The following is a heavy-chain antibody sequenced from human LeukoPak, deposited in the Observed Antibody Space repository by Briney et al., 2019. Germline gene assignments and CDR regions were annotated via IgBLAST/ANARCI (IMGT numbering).Heavy chain of an antibody. J-gene: IGHJ6*02. CDR2: IDWDDDK. CDR1: GFSLSTSAMC. CDR3: ARTRSSTSTSASPYGMDV. V-gene: IGHV2-70*11. D-gene: IGHD2-2*01. Sequence: SGPTLVNPTQTLTLTCTFSGFSLSTSAMCVSWIRQPPGKALEWLARIDWDDDKYYSTSLKTRLTISEDTSKNQVVLTMTNMDPVDTATYYCARTRSSTSTSASPYGMDVWGQGTTVTVSS.